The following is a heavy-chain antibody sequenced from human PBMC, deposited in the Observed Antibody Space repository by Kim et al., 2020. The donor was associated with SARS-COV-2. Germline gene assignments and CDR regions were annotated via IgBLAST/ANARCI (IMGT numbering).Heavy chain of an antibody. J-gene: IGHJ1*01. Sequence: GGSLRLFCVGSGYTFGNYAMSWVRQGPGKGLEWVSSVRYDGSKTDYSDSVRGRFTMSRDNSKNTIFLHMNRLRVDDTGVYFCASGTYYDFWGPGTLVTVS. D-gene: IGHD3-3*01. CDR2: VRYDGSKT. CDR3: ASGTYYDF. V-gene: IGHV3-23*01. CDR1: GYTFGNYA.